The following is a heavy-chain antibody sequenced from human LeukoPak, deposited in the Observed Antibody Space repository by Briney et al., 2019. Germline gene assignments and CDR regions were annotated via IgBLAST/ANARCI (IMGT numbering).Heavy chain of an antibody. V-gene: IGHV4-34*01. Sequence: SETLSLTCAVYGGSFSGYYWSWIRQPPGRGLEWIGEINHSGSTNYNPSLKSRVTISVDTSKNQFSLKLSSVTAADTAVYYCARVSDCSSTSCSINFDYWGQGTLVTVSS. D-gene: IGHD2-2*01. CDR2: INHSGST. CDR3: ARVSDCSSTSCSINFDY. J-gene: IGHJ4*02. CDR1: GGSFSGYY.